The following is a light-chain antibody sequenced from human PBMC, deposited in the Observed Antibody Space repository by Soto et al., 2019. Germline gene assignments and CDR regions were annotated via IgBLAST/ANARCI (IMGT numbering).Light chain of an antibody. CDR3: QQLNSYPLT. CDR2: AAS. CDR1: QGISSY. J-gene: IGKJ3*01. V-gene: IGKV1-9*01. Sequence: IQLTQSPSSLSASVGDRVTITCRASQGISSYLAWYQQKPGKAPKLLIYAASTLQSGVPSRFSGSGSGTDFTLTISSLQPEDFATYSCQQLNSYPLTFGPRTKVDIK.